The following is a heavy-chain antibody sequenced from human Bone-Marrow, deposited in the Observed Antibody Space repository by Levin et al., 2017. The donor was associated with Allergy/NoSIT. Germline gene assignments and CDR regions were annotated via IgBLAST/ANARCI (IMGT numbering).Heavy chain of an antibody. CDR1: GFTFSSYG. J-gene: IGHJ4*02. V-gene: IGHV3-30*18. Sequence: PGGSLRLSCAASGFTFSSYGMHWVRQAPGKGLEWVAVISYDGSNKYYADSVKGRFTISRDNSKNTLYLQMNSLRAEDTAVYYCAKSAGDGSGWYEDLDYWGQGTLVTVSS. D-gene: IGHD6-19*01. CDR3: AKSAGDGSGWYEDLDY. CDR2: ISYDGSNK.